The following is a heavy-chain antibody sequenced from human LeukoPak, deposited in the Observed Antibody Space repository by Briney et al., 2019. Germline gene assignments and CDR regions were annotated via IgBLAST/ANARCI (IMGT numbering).Heavy chain of an antibody. CDR2: IYSGGST. Sequence: GGSLRLSCAASGLTVSSNYMSWVRQAPGKGLEGFSVIYSGGSTYYADSVKGRFTISRDNSKNTLYLQMNSLRAEDTAVYYCASTGDYYDSSGYYYHWGQGTLVTVSS. D-gene: IGHD3-22*01. V-gene: IGHV3-66*01. J-gene: IGHJ5*02. CDR3: ASTGDYYDSSGYYYH. CDR1: GLTVSSNY.